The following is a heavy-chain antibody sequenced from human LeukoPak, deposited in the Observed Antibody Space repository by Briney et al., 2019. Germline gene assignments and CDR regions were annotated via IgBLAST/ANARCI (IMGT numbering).Heavy chain of an antibody. V-gene: IGHV1-69*05. Sequence: SVKVSCKASGGTFSSYAISWVRQAPGQGLEWMGGIIPIFGTANYAQKFQGRVTITTDESTSTAYMELSSLRSDDTAVYYCARDLGGFCSSTSCYRADLGYWGQGTLVTVSS. D-gene: IGHD2-2*02. CDR1: GGTFSSYA. J-gene: IGHJ4*02. CDR2: IIPIFGTA. CDR3: ARDLGGFCSSTSCYRADLGY.